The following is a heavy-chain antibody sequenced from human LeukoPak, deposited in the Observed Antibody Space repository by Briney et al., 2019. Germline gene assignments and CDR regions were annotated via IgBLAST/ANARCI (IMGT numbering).Heavy chain of an antibody. CDR3: ARHPDYSNYRNWFDP. D-gene: IGHD4-11*01. CDR2: IDPSDSYT. J-gene: IGHJ5*02. V-gene: IGHV5-10-1*01. CDR1: GYSFTSYW. Sequence: HGESLKISCKGSGYSFTSYWISWVRQMPGKGLEWMGRIDPSDSYTNHSPSFQGHVTISADKSISTAYLRWSSLKASDTAMYYCARHPDYSNYRNWFDPWGQGTLVTVSS.